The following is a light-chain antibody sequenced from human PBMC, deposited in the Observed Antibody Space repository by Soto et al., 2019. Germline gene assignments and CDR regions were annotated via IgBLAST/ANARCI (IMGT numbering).Light chain of an antibody. CDR2: GAS. V-gene: IGKV3-20*01. CDR1: QSVSISY. Sequence: EILLTQSPGTLTLSPGDGATLSCRASQSVSISYLAWYQQKPGQAPRLLIYGASSRATGIPDRFSGSGSGTDFTLTISRLEPEDFALYYCQQYGSSPITFGQGTRLEIE. CDR3: QQYGSSPIT. J-gene: IGKJ5*01.